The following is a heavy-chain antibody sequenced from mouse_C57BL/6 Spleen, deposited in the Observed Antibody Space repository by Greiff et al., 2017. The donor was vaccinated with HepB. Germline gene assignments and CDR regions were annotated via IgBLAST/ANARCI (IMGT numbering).Heavy chain of an antibody. CDR1: GYTFTSYW. V-gene: IGHV1-53*01. CDR3: ARDDGYYVGAMDY. J-gene: IGHJ4*01. Sequence: QVQLQQPGTELVKPGASVKLSCKASGYTFTSYWMHWVKQRPGQGLEWIGNINPSNGGTNYNEKFKSKATLTVDKSSSTAFMQLSSLTSEDSAVYYCARDDGYYVGAMDYWGQGTSVTVSS. CDR2: INPSNGGT. D-gene: IGHD2-3*01.